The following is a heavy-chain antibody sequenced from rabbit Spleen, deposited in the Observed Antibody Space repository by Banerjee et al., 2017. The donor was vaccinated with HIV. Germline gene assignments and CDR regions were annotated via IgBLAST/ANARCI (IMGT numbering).Heavy chain of an antibody. CDR2: IYGGRSGST. V-gene: IGHV1S45*01. CDR3: ARDSGSSFSSYGMDL. Sequence: QEQLVESGGDLVKPGASLILTCTASGIDFSAYYYMCWVRQAPGKGLEWIACIYGGRSGSTYSASWAKGRFTISKTSSTTVTLQMTSLTAADTATYFCARDSGSSFSSYGMDLWGPGTLVTVS. CDR1: GIDFSAYYY. J-gene: IGHJ6*01. D-gene: IGHD8-1*01.